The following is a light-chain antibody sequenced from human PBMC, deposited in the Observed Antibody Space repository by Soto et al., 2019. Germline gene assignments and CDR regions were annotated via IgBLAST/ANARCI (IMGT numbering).Light chain of an antibody. J-gene: IGLJ1*01. CDR1: SSDVDGYNY. V-gene: IGLV2-14*03. CDR2: DVS. CDR3: ISYTTISTYV. Sequence: QSVLTQPASVSASPGQSIAISCTGTSSDVDGYNYVSWYQHHPGKAPKLMIYDVSSRPSGVSNRFSGSKSGNTASLTISGLQAEDEADYYCISYTTISTYVFGTGTKVTVL.